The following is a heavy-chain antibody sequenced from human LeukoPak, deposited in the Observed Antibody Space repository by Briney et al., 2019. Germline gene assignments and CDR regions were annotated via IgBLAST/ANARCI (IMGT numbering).Heavy chain of an antibody. V-gene: IGHV4-39*01. Sequence: PSETLSLTCTVSGGSISSSSYYWGWIRQPPEKGLEWIGSIYYSGSTYYNPSLKSRVTISVDTSKNQFSLKLSSVTAADTAVYYCARLNRQQLVRIDYWGQGTLVTVSS. CDR1: GGSISSSSYY. D-gene: IGHD6-13*01. CDR2: IYYSGST. CDR3: ARLNRQQLVRIDY. J-gene: IGHJ4*02.